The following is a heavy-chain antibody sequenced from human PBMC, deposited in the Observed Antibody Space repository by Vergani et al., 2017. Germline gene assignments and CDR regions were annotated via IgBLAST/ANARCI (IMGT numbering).Heavy chain of an antibody. Sequence: QLVESGGGWVQPGGSLRLSCAASGFTFSSYWMTWVRQAPGKGLEWVSLIVNNGADTYYADSVKGRFTISRDNSKNTLYLQMNSLRAEDTAVYYCVKDPRSGYCSGSNCNNSPFDYLGQGTLVIVSS. J-gene: IGHJ4*02. V-gene: IGHV3-23*04. CDR3: VKDPRSGYCSGSNCNNSPFDY. D-gene: IGHD2-15*01. CDR2: IVNNGADT. CDR1: GFTFSSYW.